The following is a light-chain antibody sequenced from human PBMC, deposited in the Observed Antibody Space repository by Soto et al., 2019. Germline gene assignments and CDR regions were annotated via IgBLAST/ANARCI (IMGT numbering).Light chain of an antibody. CDR1: QGISND. J-gene: IGKJ1*01. CDR3: QQYNDYSWT. CDR2: AAS. Sequence: DIRMTQSPSSLSASIGDRVTITCRASQGISNDLGWYQQKPGLAPKRLISAASTLQSGVPSRFRGSGSGTEFSLTISGLQTEDVATYYCQQYNDYSWTFGQGTKVDIK. V-gene: IGKV1-17*01.